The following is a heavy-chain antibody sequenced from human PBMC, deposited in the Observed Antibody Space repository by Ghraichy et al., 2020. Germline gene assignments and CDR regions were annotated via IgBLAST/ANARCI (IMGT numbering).Heavy chain of an antibody. CDR3: ARIGGVAARPSDWYFDL. Sequence: QTLSLTCTFSGFSLSTSGMCVSWIRQPPGKALEWLALIDWDDDKYYSTSLKTRLTISKDTSKNQVVLTMTNMDPVDTATYYCARIGGVAARPSDWYFDLWGRGTLVTVSS. V-gene: IGHV2-70*01. D-gene: IGHD6-6*01. J-gene: IGHJ2*01. CDR2: IDWDDDK. CDR1: GFSLSTSGMC.